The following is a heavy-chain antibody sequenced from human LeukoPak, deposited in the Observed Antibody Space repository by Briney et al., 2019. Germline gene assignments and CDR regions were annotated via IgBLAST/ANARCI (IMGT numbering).Heavy chain of an antibody. J-gene: IGHJ2*01. CDR1: GVSISSYY. V-gene: IGHV4-4*09. D-gene: IGHD6-19*01. Sequence: SETLSLTCTGSGVSISSYYCSWIRQPPGKGLEWIGYISTSGSTDYSPSLKSRVTISVDRSKNQCSLNLSSVTAADTAVYYCAGHDEGSGWYRSYIDLWGRGTLVIVSS. CDR2: ISTSGST. CDR3: AGHDEGSGWYRSYIDL.